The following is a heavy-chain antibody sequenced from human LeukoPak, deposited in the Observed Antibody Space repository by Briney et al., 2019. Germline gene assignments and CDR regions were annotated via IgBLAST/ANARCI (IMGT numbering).Heavy chain of an antibody. Sequence: GRSLRLSCAASGFTFNSYGMHWVRQSPGKGLESVAVIYYDGSNKYYADSVKGRFTISRDNSKNTLDLQMNSLRADDTAVYYCARAHYSNGPPYYFYYYMDVWGKGTTVTVSS. V-gene: IGHV3-33*01. CDR2: IYYDGSNK. CDR3: ARAHYSNGPPYYFYYYMDV. D-gene: IGHD4-11*01. CDR1: GFTFNSYG. J-gene: IGHJ6*03.